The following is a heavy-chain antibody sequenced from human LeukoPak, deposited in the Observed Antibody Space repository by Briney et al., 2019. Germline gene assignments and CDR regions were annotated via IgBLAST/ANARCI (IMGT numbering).Heavy chain of an antibody. CDR2: ISGSGGST. Sequence: PGGSLRLSCAASGFTFSSYAMNWVRQAPGKGLEWVSAISGSGGSTYYADSVKGRFTISRDNSKNTLYLQMNSLRAEDTAVYYCAREIYCSASSCTGGVFDIWGQGTMVTVSS. CDR3: AREIYCSASSCTGGVFDI. V-gene: IGHV3-23*01. CDR1: GFTFSSYA. D-gene: IGHD2-15*01. J-gene: IGHJ3*02.